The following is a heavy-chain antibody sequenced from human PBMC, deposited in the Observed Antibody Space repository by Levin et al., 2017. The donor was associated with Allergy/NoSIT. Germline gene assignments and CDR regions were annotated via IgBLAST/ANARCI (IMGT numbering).Heavy chain of an antibody. CDR1: GFTFSSYA. J-gene: IGHJ6*02. Sequence: HGESLKISCAASGFTFSSYAMHWVRQAPGKGLEWVAVISYDGSNKYYADSVKGRFTISRDNSKNTLYLQMNSLRAEDTAVYYCARSLRFLEWLSHYYGMDVWGQGTTVTVSS. D-gene: IGHD3-3*01. CDR2: ISYDGSNK. V-gene: IGHV3-30-3*01. CDR3: ARSLRFLEWLSHYYGMDV.